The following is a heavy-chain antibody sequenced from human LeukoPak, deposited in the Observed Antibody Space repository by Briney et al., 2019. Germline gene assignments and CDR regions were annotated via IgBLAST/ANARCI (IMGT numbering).Heavy chain of an antibody. CDR1: GGSISSGSYY. CDR3: ARAGRYSAEDY. Sequence: SETLSLTCTVSGGSISSGSYYWSWIRQPAGKGLEWIGRIYTSGSTNYNPPLKSRVTISVDTSKNQFSLKLSSVTAADTAVYYCARAGRYSAEDYWGQGTLVTVSS. D-gene: IGHD4-11*01. V-gene: IGHV4-61*02. CDR2: IYTSGST. J-gene: IGHJ4*02.